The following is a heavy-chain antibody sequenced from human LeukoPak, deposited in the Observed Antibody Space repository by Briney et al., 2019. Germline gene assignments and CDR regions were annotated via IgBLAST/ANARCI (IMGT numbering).Heavy chain of an antibody. J-gene: IGHJ6*03. CDR3: ARESKGYDILTYYYYCMDV. V-gene: IGHV3-66*01. D-gene: IGHD3-9*01. CDR1: EFSVGSNY. CDR2: IYSGGST. Sequence: GGSLRLSCAASEFSVGSNYMTWVRQAPGKGLEWVSLIYSGGSTYYAGSVKGRFTISRDNSKNTLYLQMNSLRAEDTAVYYCARESKGYDILTYYYYCMDVWGKGTTVTISS.